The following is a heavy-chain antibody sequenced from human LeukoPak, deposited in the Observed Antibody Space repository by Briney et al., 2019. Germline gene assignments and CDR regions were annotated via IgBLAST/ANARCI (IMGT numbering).Heavy chain of an antibody. V-gene: IGHV3-7*01. CDR1: GFTFRSYW. J-gene: IGHJ4*02. CDR3: ARDATRGGDFDS. Sequence: PGRSLGLSCAASGFTFRSYWMGWVRQTPGKGLEWLANINEDGSTTYYVDSVKGRFTISRNNADNSLYLQMNSLRAEDTAVYYCARDATRGGDFDSWGQGTLVTVSS. D-gene: IGHD2-15*01. CDR2: INEDGSTT.